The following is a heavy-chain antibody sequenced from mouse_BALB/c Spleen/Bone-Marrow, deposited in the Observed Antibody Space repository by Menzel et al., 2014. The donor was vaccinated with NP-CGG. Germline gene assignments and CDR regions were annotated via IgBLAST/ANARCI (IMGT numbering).Heavy chain of an antibody. J-gene: IGHJ2*01. CDR1: GFTFSSYT. CDR2: ISNGGGST. V-gene: IGHV5-12-2*01. CDR3: ARGGFYSDY. Sequence: EVQRVESGGGLVQPGGSLKLSCAASGFTFSSYTMSWVRQTPEKRLEWVAYISNGGGSTYYPDSVKGQFTISRDNAKNTLFQQVSSLKTEDTAMYYCARGGFYSDYCGQGTTLTISS.